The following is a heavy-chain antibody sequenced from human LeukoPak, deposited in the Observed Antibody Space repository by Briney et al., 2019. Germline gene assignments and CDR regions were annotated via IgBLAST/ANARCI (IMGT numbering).Heavy chain of an antibody. CDR3: ARPYDTRGYFPDY. V-gene: IGHV3-74*01. J-gene: IGHJ4*02. Sequence: TGGSLRLSCAASGFTFSSYWMHWVRQAPGKGLVWVSRFNSDGITTSYADSVKGRFTISRDNAKNTLYLQMNSLRAEDTAVYYCARPYDTRGYFPDYWGQGTLVTVSS. CDR2: FNSDGITT. D-gene: IGHD3-22*01. CDR1: GFTFSSYW.